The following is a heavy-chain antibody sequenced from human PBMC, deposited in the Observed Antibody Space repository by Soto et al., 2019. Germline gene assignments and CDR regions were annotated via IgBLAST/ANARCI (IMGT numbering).Heavy chain of an antibody. CDR1: GFTFSIYA. CDR3: AKDRSIVVDNY. V-gene: IGHV3-23*01. D-gene: IGHD3-22*01. J-gene: IGHJ4*02. Sequence: WGTLSLSCSASGFTFSIYAMSWVRQAPGKGLEWVSAISGSGGSTYYADSVKGRFTISRDNSKNTLYLQMNSLRAEDTAVYYCAKDRSIVVDNYWGQGTLVTVSS. CDR2: ISGSGGST.